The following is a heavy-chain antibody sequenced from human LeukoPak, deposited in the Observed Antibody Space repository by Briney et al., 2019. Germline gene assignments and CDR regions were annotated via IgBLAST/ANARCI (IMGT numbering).Heavy chain of an antibody. CDR1: GGSINSSHW. CDR2: IYHSGST. CDR3: ASGSGYYSPFDY. D-gene: IGHD3-22*01. Sequence: SETLSLTCAVSGGSINSSHWWSWVRQPPGKGLEWIGEIYHSGSTNYNPSLKSRVIISVDKSKDQFSLKLSSVTAADTAVYYCASGSGYYSPFDYWGQGTLVTVSS. V-gene: IGHV4-4*02. J-gene: IGHJ4*02.